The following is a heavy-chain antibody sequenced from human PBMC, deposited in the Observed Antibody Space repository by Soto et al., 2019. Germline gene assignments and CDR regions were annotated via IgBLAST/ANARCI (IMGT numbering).Heavy chain of an antibody. V-gene: IGHV4-30-4*01. CDR2: IYYSGST. CDR3: ARAGYCSSTSCYVNWFDP. J-gene: IGHJ5*02. CDR1: GGSISSGDYY. D-gene: IGHD2-2*01. Sequence: PSETLSLTCTVSGGSISSGDYYWSWIRQPPGKGLEWIGYIYYSGSTYYNPSLKSRVTISVDTSKNQFSLKLSSVTAADTAVYYCARAGYCSSTSCYVNWFDPWGQGTLGTVSS.